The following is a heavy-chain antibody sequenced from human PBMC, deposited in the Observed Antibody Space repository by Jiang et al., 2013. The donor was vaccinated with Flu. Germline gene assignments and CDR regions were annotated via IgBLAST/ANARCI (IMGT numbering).Heavy chain of an antibody. Sequence: KASGYSFTSYAMHWVRQAPGQGLEWLGWINVNKGDTKYSQNFQARVTITRDTSASTAYMELSSLRSEDTAVYYCVRDYCSGGSCYVGYWGQGTLVTVSS. D-gene: IGHD2-15*01. J-gene: IGHJ4*02. CDR2: INVNKGDT. CDR3: VRDYCSGGSCYVGY. CDR1: GYSFTSYA. V-gene: IGHV1-3*01.